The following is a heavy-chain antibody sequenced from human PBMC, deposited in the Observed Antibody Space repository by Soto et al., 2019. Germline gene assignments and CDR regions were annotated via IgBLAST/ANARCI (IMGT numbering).Heavy chain of an antibody. V-gene: IGHV3-30-3*01. J-gene: IGHJ4*02. CDR3: ARVGQVAYCGGDCYSLDY. Sequence: GGSLRLSCAASGFTFSSYAMHWVRQAPGKGLEWVAVISYDGSNKYYADSVKGRFTISRDNSKNTLYLQMNSLRAEDTAVYYCARVGQVAYCGGDCYSLDYWGQGTLVTVSS. D-gene: IGHD2-21*02. CDR2: ISYDGSNK. CDR1: GFTFSSYA.